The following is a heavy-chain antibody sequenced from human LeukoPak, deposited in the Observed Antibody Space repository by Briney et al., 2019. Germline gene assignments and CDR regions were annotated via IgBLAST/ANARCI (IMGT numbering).Heavy chain of an antibody. J-gene: IGHJ3*02. V-gene: IGHV3-7*01. Sequence: PGGSLRLSCAASGFTFSSYWMSWVRQPPGQGLEWVADIKQDGNNQHYVDSVRGRFTISRDNAKNSLYLQMNSLRAEDTAVYFCARDPAFGAFDIWGQGTMVTVSS. CDR3: ARDPAFGAFDI. CDR1: GFTFSSYW. CDR2: IKQDGNNQ. D-gene: IGHD3-10*01.